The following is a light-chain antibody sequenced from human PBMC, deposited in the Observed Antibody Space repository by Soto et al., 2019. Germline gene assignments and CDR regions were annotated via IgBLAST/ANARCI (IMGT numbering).Light chain of an antibody. J-gene: IGKJ3*01. CDR3: QQYGSSPPYT. CDR2: GAS. CDR1: QSVSSKY. V-gene: IGKV3-20*01. Sequence: EIVLTQSPGTLSLSPGERATLSCRASQSVSSKYLAWYQQKPGQAPRLLIYGASSRATGIPDRFSGSGSGTDFTLTISRLEPDDFAVYYCQQYGSSPPYTFGPGTKVDIK.